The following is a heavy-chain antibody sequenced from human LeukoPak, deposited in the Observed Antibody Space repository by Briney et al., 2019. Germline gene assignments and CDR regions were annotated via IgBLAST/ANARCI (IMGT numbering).Heavy chain of an antibody. CDR2: MNPNSGNT. Sequence: GASVTVSCKASVYTFTSYDINWVRQATGQGLEWMGWMNPNSGNTGYAQKFQGRVTMTRNTSISTAYMELSSLRSEDTAVDYCARGRSSGWHVDEFDYWGQGTLVTVSS. V-gene: IGHV1-8*01. CDR3: ARGRSSGWHVDEFDY. CDR1: VYTFTSYD. J-gene: IGHJ4*02. D-gene: IGHD6-19*01.